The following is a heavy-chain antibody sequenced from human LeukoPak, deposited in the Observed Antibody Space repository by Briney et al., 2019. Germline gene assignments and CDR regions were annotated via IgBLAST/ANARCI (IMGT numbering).Heavy chain of an antibody. CDR3: ARARLRGYNWFDP. D-gene: IGHD4-23*01. Sequence: ASETLSLTCAVYGGSFSGYYWSWIRQPPGKGLEWIGEINHSGSTNYNPSLKSRVTISVDTSKNQFSLKLSSVAAADTAVYYCARARLRGYNWFDPWAREPWSPSPQ. CDR1: GGSFSGYY. CDR2: INHSGST. V-gene: IGHV4-34*01. J-gene: IGHJ5*02.